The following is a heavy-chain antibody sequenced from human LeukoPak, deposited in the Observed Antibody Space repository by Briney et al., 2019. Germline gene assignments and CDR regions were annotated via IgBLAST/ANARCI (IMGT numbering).Heavy chain of an antibody. CDR2: IRYAGSNK. V-gene: IGHV3-30*02. D-gene: IGHD1-26*01. Sequence: GGSLRLSCAASGFTFSSYAMHWVRQAPGKGLEWVALIRYAGSNKYYADSVKGRFTISRDNSKNTLYLQMNNLRAEDTAVYYCAKEGSGMPFDYWGQGTLVTVSS. CDR3: AKEGSGMPFDY. J-gene: IGHJ4*02. CDR1: GFTFSSYA.